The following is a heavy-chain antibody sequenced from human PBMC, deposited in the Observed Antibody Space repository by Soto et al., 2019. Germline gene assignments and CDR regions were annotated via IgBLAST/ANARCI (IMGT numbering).Heavy chain of an antibody. CDR2: ISAYNGNT. CDR3: ASGRFLEWLFYGTHYYYGMDV. CDR1: GYTFTSYG. V-gene: IGHV1-18*04. D-gene: IGHD3-3*01. Sequence: ASVKVSCKASGYTFTSYGISWVRQAPGQGLEWMGWISAYNGNTNYAQKLQGRVTMTTDTSTSTAYMELRSLRSDDTAVYYCASGRFLEWLFYGTHYYYGMDVWGQGNTVTVSS. J-gene: IGHJ6*02.